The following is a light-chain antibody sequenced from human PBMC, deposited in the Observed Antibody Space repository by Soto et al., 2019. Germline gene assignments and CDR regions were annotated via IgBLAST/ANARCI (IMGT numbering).Light chain of an antibody. CDR2: DAS. CDR3: QQADTFPIT. J-gene: IGKJ5*01. V-gene: IGKV1-33*01. CDR1: QDVKNY. Sequence: DIQMTQSPSSLSASVGDRVTITCQASQDVKNYLNWYQQKPGKAPKLLIYDASNLERGVPSRFSGSGSGTDFTLTISSLQPEDFATYYCQQADTFPITFGQGTRLEIK.